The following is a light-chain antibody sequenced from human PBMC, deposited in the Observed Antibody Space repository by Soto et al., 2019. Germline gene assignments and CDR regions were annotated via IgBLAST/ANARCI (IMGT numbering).Light chain of an antibody. CDR3: QSYDSSLSGSV. J-gene: IGLJ3*02. Sequence: QSVLTQPPSVSGAPGQRVTISCTGSSSNIGATYHVHWYQQLPGTAPKLLIYGNSNRPSGVPDRFSGSKSGTSASLAITGRQAEDEADYYCQSYDSSLSGSVFGGGTQLTVL. CDR1: SSNIGATYH. V-gene: IGLV1-40*01. CDR2: GNS.